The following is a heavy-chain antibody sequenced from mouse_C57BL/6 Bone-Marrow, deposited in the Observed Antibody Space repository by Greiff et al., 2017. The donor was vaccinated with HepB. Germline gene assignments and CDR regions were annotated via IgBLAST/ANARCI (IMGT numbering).Heavy chain of an antibody. V-gene: IGHV5-6*01. CDR3: ARHSDSSGYAWFAY. Sequence: EVKLMESGGDLVKPGGSLKLSCAASGFTFSSYGMSWVRQTPDKRLEWVATISSGGSYTYYPDSVKGRFTISRDNAKNTLYLQMSSLKSEDTAMYYCARHSDSSGYAWFAYWGQGTLVTVSA. CDR2: ISSGGSYT. J-gene: IGHJ3*01. CDR1: GFTFSSYG. D-gene: IGHD3-2*02.